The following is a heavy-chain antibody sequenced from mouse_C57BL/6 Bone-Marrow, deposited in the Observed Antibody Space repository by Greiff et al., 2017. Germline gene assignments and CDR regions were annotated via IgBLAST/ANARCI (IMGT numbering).Heavy chain of an antibody. CDR3: ARRGFSWFAY. Sequence: EVKLVESGGDLVKPGGSLKLSCAASGFTFSSYGMSWVRQTPDKRLEWVATISSGGSYTYYPDSVKGRFTISSDNAKNTLYLQMSSLKSEDTAMYYCARRGFSWFAYWGQGTLVTVSA. J-gene: IGHJ3*01. CDR1: GFTFSSYG. CDR2: ISSGGSYT. V-gene: IGHV5-6*02.